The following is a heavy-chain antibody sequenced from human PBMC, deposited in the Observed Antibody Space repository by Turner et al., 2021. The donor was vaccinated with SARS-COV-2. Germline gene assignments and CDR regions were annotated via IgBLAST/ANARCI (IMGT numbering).Heavy chain of an antibody. CDR2: ISSTVHIT. D-gene: IGHD2-21*01. CDR1: GSTPGDYA. J-gene: IGHJ6*02. CDR3: ARPKFPYYYYGMDV. Sequence: EVQLLESGGGLVQPGGSLRLSCEVSGSTPGDYAMSWVRQSPGKGLEWVSRISSTVHITHYADSVKGRFTLSRDNAKNSLYLQMNSLRAEDTAVYYCARPKFPYYYYGMDVWGQGTTVTVSS. V-gene: IGHV3-48*04.